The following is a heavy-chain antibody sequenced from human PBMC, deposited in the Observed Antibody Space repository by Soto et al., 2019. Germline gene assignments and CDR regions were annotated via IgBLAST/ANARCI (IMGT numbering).Heavy chain of an antibody. CDR3: ARAHT. Sequence: GGSLRLSCAASGFTLSIYWMSWVRQAPGKGLEWVASIKEDGSEKYYVDSVKGRFTISRDNAKNSLYLQMNSLGAEDTAVYYCARAHTWGRGTMVTVSS. CDR2: IKEDGSEK. J-gene: IGHJ3*01. CDR1: GFTLSIYW. V-gene: IGHV3-7*01.